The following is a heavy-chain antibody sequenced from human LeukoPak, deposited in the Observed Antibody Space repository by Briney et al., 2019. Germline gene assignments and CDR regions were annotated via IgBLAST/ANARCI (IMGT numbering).Heavy chain of an antibody. CDR2: ISNSGTYT. D-gene: IGHD6-19*01. J-gene: IGHJ4*02. CDR3: ARSRGAGPGAYFDY. Sequence: GGALRLSCAASGFTFSDEYMSWIRQAPGKGLEWVSYISNSGTYTNYADSVRSRFTISRDNDKHSLYLQMNSLRAEDTAVYYCARSRGAGPGAYFDYWGQGTLVTVSS. V-gene: IGHV3-11*03. CDR1: GFTFSDEY.